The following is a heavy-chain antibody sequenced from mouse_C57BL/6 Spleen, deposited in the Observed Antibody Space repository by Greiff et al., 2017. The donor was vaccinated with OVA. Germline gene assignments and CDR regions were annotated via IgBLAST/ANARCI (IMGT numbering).Heavy chain of an antibody. J-gene: IGHJ4*01. CDR1: GFTFSDFY. V-gene: IGHV7-1*01. CDR3: ARDEDHGGAMDY. Sequence: EVNLVESGGGLVQSGRSLRLSCATSGFTFSDFYMEWVRQAPGKGLEWIAASRNKANDYTTEYSASVKGRFIVSRDTSQSILYLQMNALRAEDTAIYYCARDEDHGGAMDYWGQGTSVTVSS. CDR2: SRNKANDYTT.